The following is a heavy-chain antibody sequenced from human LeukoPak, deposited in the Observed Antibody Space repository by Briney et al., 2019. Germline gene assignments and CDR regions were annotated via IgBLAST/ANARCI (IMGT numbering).Heavy chain of an antibody. J-gene: IGHJ5*02. Sequence: GGSLRLSCAAAGFTLSCYGMHWLRQAPGKGLEWVAFIRYDGSNKYYGDSVRGRFTISRDNSKNTLYLQMNSLTPEDTTFYYCAKPWTITIFGVETNWFDPWGQGTLVTVSS. CDR1: GFTLSCYG. V-gene: IGHV3-30*02. CDR2: IRYDGSNK. CDR3: AKPWTITIFGVETNWFDP. D-gene: IGHD3-3*01.